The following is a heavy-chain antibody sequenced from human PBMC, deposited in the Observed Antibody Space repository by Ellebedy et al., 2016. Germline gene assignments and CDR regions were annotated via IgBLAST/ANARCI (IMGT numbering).Heavy chain of an antibody. CDR1: GGSISSYY. Sequence: SETLSLTCTVSGGSISSYYWSWIRQPPGKGLEWIGGFFYGGNTYYNASLRSRVTISVDTSKTQFSLKLSSVTAADTAVYYCARVSIAAARQLVGFQHWGQGTLVTVSS. CDR2: FFYGGNT. J-gene: IGHJ1*01. CDR3: ARVSIAAARQLVGFQH. D-gene: IGHD6-13*01. V-gene: IGHV4-59*05.